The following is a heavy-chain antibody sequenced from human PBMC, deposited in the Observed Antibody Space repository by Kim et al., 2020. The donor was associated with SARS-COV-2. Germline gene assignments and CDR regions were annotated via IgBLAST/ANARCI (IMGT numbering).Heavy chain of an antibody. Sequence: SETLSLTCTVSGGSISSYYWSWIRQPPGKGLEWIGYIYYSGSTNYNPSLKSRVTISVDTSKNQFSLKLSSVTAADTAVYYCARERAYDYYYYGMDVWGQG. V-gene: IGHV4-59*13. J-gene: IGHJ6*02. CDR3: ARERAYDYYYYGMDV. D-gene: IGHD3-16*01. CDR2: IYYSGST. CDR1: GGSISSYY.